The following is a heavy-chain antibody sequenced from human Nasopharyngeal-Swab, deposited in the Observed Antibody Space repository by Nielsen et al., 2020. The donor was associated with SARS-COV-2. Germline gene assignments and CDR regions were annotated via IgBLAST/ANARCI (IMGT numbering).Heavy chain of an antibody. V-gene: IGHV1-69*10. D-gene: IGHD5-12*01. CDR3: AREGEYGAYDAPDY. CDR2: IVPALGLP. CDR1: GGTFTNSA. Sequence: KVSCKASGGTFTNSAISWVRQAPGQGLEWMGGIVPALGLPNYAQKFRGRVTISADRSTTTSYLELSSLRSEDTAIYYCAREGEYGAYDAPDYWGQGTLVTVSS. J-gene: IGHJ4*02.